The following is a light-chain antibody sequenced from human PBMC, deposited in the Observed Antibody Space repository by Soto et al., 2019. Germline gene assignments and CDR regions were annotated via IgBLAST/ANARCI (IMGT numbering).Light chain of an antibody. J-gene: IGKJ1*01. CDR3: QHSYITPRT. V-gene: IGKV1-39*01. Sequence: DIQMTQSPSSPSASVGDRVTITCRASQTISNYLNWYQQKPGKAPNLLIYAASSLQSGVPSRFSGSGSGTDFTLTISSLQPEDFATYYCQHSYITPRTFGQGTKVDIK. CDR1: QTISNY. CDR2: AAS.